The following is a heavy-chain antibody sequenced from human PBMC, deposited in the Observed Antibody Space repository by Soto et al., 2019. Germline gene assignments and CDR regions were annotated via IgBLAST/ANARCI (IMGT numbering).Heavy chain of an antibody. CDR2: IYYSGST. CDR1: GGSISSYY. CDR3: ARVGYYYDSSGYDYEYYFDY. V-gene: IGHV4-59*01. J-gene: IGHJ4*02. Sequence: QVQLQESGPGLVKPSETLSLTCTVSGGSISSYYWSWIRQPPGKGLEWIGYIYYSGSTNYNPSLKSRVTISVATSKNQCSLKLSSVTAADTAVYYCARVGYYYDSSGYDYEYYFDYWGQGTLVTVSS. D-gene: IGHD3-22*01.